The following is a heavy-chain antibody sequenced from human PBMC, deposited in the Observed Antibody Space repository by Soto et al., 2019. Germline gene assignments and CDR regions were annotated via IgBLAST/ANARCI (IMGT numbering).Heavy chain of an antibody. CDR3: AHAYGGTTWPNAAFDV. CDR1: GFSLSADGVG. Sequence: QITLKESGPTLVKPTQTLTLTCIFSGFSLSADGVGVGWIRQPPGKALEWLALIYWDDDTRYRPSLKSRLTITKDTSKNHVVLTMTNMDPVDTGTYYCAHAYGGTTWPNAAFDVWGQGTVVTVSS. J-gene: IGHJ3*01. CDR2: IYWDDDT. D-gene: IGHD2-21*01. V-gene: IGHV2-5*02.